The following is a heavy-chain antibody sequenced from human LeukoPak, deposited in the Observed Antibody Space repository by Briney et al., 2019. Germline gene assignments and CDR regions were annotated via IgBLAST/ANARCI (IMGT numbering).Heavy chain of an antibody. CDR2: IYYSGST. D-gene: IGHD3-22*01. V-gene: IGHV4-39*07. J-gene: IGHJ3*02. Sequence: SETLSLTCTVSGGSISSSSYYWGWIRQPPGKGLEWIGSIYYSGSTYYNPSLKSRVTISVDTSKNQFSLKLSSVTAADTAVYYCARGVFYYYDSSGQRAFDIWGQGTMVTVSS. CDR1: GGSISSSSYY. CDR3: ARGVFYYYDSSGQRAFDI.